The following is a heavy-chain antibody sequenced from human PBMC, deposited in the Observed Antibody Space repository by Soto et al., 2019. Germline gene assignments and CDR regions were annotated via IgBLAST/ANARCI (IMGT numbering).Heavy chain of an antibody. CDR2: IYYSGST. CDR3: ARGAGRAASDY. D-gene: IGHD1-26*01. V-gene: IGHV4-31*03. CDR1: GGSISSGGYY. J-gene: IGHJ4*02. Sequence: PSETLSLTCTVSGGSISSGGYYWSWIRQHPGKGLEWIGYIYYSGSTYYNPSLKSRVTMSVDTSKNQFSLKLSSVTAADTAVYYCARGAGRAASDYWGQGTLVTVSS.